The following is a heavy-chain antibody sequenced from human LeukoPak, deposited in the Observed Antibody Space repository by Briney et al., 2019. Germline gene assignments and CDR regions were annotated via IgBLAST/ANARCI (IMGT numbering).Heavy chain of an antibody. J-gene: IGHJ6*02. Sequence: ASVKVSCKASGYTFTSYYIHWVRQAPGQGLEWMGIINPSGGSTSYAQKFQGRVTMTRDTSTSTVYMELSSLRSEDTAVYYCARDLKDYGGTGAMDVWGQGTTVTVSS. CDR2: INPSGGST. CDR1: GYTFTSYY. CDR3: ARDLKDYGGTGAMDV. D-gene: IGHD4-23*01. V-gene: IGHV1-46*01.